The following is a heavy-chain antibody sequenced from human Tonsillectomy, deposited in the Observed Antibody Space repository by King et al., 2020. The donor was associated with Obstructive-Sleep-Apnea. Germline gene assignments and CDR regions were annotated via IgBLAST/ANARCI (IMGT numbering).Heavy chain of an antibody. J-gene: IGHJ5*02. D-gene: IGHD3-22*01. V-gene: IGHV4-31*03. CDR1: GGSISSGGYY. CDR2: IYYSGST. Sequence: PLQESGPGLVKPSQTLSLTCTVSGGSISSGGYYWSWIRQHPGKGLEWIGYIYYSGSTYYNPSLKSRVTISVDTSKNQFSLKLSSVTAADTAVYYCARAIPIPMIVVEKHGNWFDPWGQGTLVTVSS. CDR3: ARAIPIPMIVVEKHGNWFDP.